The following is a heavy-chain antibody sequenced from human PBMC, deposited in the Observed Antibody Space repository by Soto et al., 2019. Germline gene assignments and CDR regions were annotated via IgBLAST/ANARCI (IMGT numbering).Heavy chain of an antibody. J-gene: IGHJ4*02. CDR1: GYTFTSYH. CDR2: MNPNSGDT. V-gene: IGHV1-8*01. CDR3: ARICPNGVCFDY. D-gene: IGHD2-8*01. Sequence: QVHVVQSGAEVKKPGASVKVSCKSSGYTFTSYHIHWVRQATGQGLEWVGWMNPNSGDTGYAQKFQDRVTMTRNTAISTAYMERSSLRSDDTAVYYCARICPNGVCFDYWGQGTLVTGSS.